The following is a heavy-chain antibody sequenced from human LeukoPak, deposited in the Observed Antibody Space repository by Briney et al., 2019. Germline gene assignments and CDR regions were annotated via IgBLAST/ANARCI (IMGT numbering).Heavy chain of an antibody. V-gene: IGHV3-30*18. J-gene: IGHJ4*02. CDR1: GFTFSSYG. CDR3: AKDHLRGVMAYYFDY. Sequence: GGSLRLSCAASGFTFSSYGMHWVRQAPGKGLEWVAVISYDGSNKYYADSVKGRFTISRDNSKNTLYLQMNSLRAEDTAVYCCAKDHLRGVMAYYFDYWGQGTLVTVSS. D-gene: IGHD3-10*01. CDR2: ISYDGSNK.